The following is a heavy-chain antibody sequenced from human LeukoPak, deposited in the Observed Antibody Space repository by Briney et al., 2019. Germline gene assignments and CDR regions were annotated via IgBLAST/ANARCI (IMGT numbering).Heavy chain of an antibody. V-gene: IGHV1-69*02. CDR3: ATDARSSSWYTDAFDM. D-gene: IGHD6-13*01. CDR1: GGTFSSYT. Sequence: SVKVSCKASGGTFSSYTISWVRQAPGQGLEWMGRIIPILGIANYAQKFQGRVTITADKSTSTAYMELSSLRSEDTAVYYCATDARSSSWYTDAFDMWGQGTMVTVSS. CDR2: IIPILGIA. J-gene: IGHJ3*02.